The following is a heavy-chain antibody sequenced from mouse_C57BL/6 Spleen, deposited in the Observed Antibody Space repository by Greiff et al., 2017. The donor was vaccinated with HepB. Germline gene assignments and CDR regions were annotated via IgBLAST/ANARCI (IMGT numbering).Heavy chain of an antibody. CDR2: INPNNGGT. CDR1: GYTFTDYN. CDR3: ARKENAMDY. V-gene: IGHV1-18*01. J-gene: IGHJ4*01. Sequence: EVKLVESGPELVKPGASVKIPCKASGYTFTDYNMDWVKQSHGKSLEWIGDINPNNGGTIYNQKFKGKATLTVDKSSSTAYMELRSLTSEDTAVYYCARKENAMDYWGQGTSVTVSS.